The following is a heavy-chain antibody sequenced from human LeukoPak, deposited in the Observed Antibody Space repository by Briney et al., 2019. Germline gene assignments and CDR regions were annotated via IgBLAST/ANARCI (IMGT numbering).Heavy chain of an antibody. Sequence: SQTLSLTGAISGDSVSSNRASWTWIRQSPSRSLEWLGRTYYRSKWYNDYAVSLKSRISINPDTSKNQFSLQLNSVTPEDTAVYYCSRSDGASDFDYWGQGTLVTVSS. V-gene: IGHV6-1*01. CDR3: SRSDGASDFDY. D-gene: IGHD5-24*01. J-gene: IGHJ4*02. CDR1: GDSVSSNRAS. CDR2: TYYRSKWYN.